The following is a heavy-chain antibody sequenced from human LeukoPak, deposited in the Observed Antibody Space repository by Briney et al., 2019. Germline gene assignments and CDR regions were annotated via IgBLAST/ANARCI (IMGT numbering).Heavy chain of an antibody. J-gene: IGHJ6*02. Sequence: GASVKVSCKASGYTFTSYGISWVRQAPGQGLEWMGWISAYNGNTNYAQKLQGRVTMTTDTSTSTAYMELRSLRSDDTAVYYCARDRTTAIYCSGTSCDPPPCMDVWGQGTTVTVSS. V-gene: IGHV1-18*01. D-gene: IGHD2-2*01. CDR1: GYTFTSYG. CDR2: ISAYNGNT. CDR3: ARDRTTAIYCSGTSCDPPPCMDV.